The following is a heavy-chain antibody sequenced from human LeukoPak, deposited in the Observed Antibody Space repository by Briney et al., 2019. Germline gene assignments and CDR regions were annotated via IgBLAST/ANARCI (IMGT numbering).Heavy chain of an antibody. D-gene: IGHD3-9*01. J-gene: IGHJ6*03. CDR1: GFTFSSYW. Sequence: GGSLRLSCAASGFTFSSYWMSWVRQAPGKGLEWVANIKQDGSEKYYVDSVKGRFTISRDNAKNSLYLQMNSLRAEDTAVYYCAREERYFDWLLKSYYYYYYMDVWGKGTTVTISS. CDR2: IKQDGSEK. CDR3: AREERYFDWLLKSYYYYYYMDV. V-gene: IGHV3-7*01.